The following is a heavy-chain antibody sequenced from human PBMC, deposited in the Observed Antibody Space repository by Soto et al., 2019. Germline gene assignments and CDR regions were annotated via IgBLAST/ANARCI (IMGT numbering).Heavy chain of an antibody. V-gene: IGHV3-23*01. CDR2: IIANGGT. D-gene: IGHD2-15*01. CDR1: GFTFNHYA. CDR3: AKDYTVAADPSSVILFDY. J-gene: IGHJ4*02. Sequence: GGSLRLSCAASGFTFNHYAMSWVRQAPGKGLEWVSIIIANGGTFYADSVKGQFTISRDNSKNTVYLQMSSLRVEDTAIYYCAKDYTVAADPSSVILFDYWGQGALVTVS.